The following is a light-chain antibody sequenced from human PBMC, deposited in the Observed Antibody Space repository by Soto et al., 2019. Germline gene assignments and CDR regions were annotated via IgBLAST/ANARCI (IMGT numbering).Light chain of an antibody. CDR3: GTWDSSLSAYV. Sequence: SVLTQPPSVYAAPGQKVTISCYGSSSNIGNNYVPWYQQLPGTAPKLLIYDNNKRPSGIPDRFSGSKSGTSATLGITGLQTGDEADYYCGTWDSSLSAYVFGTGTKVTVL. V-gene: IGLV1-51*01. CDR2: DNN. J-gene: IGLJ1*01. CDR1: SSNIGNNY.